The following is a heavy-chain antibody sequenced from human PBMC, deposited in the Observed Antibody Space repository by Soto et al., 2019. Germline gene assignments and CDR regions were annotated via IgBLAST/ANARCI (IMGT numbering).Heavy chain of an antibody. Sequence: QVQLVESGGGVVQPGRSLRLSCAASGFTFSSYGMHWVRQAPGKGLEWVAVISYDGSNKYYADSVKGRFTISRDNSKNTLYLQMTSLRAEATAVYYCAKGADFDYWGRGTLVTVCS. V-gene: IGHV3-30*18. CDR1: GFTFSSYG. CDR2: ISYDGSNK. CDR3: AKGADFDY. J-gene: IGHJ4*02.